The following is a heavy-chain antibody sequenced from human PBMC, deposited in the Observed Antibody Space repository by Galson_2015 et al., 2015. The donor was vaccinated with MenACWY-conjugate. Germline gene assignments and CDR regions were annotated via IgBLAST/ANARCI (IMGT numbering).Heavy chain of an antibody. CDR3: AREGGIAVAFDI. J-gene: IGHJ3*02. V-gene: IGHV1-46*01. Sequence: SVKVSCKASGYTFTSYNMHWVRQAPGQGLEWMGIINPSVGTTTYTQKFQGRVTMTRDTSTSTVYMELSSLRSEDTAVYYCAREGGIAVAFDIWGQGTMVTVSS. CDR2: INPSVGTT. D-gene: IGHD6-19*01. CDR1: GYTFTSYN.